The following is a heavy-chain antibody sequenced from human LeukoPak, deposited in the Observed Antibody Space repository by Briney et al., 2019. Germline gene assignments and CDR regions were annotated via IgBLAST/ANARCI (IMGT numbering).Heavy chain of an antibody. J-gene: IGHJ4*02. Sequence: GGSLRLSCAASGFTFSNYAMSWVRQAPGKGLEWMGGFDPEDGETIYAQKFQGRVTMTEDTSTDTAYMELSSLRSEDTAVYYCATVSGWPHFDYWGQGTLVTVSS. CDR1: GFTFSNYA. CDR2: FDPEDGET. D-gene: IGHD6-19*01. CDR3: ATVSGWPHFDY. V-gene: IGHV1-24*01.